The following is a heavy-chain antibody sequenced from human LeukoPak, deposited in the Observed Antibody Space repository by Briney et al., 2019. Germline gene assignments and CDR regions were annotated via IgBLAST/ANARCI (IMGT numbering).Heavy chain of an antibody. CDR1: GGSISSSSYY. D-gene: IGHD3-3*01. CDR3: ARLLGYDFWSGYSFDY. J-gene: IGHJ4*02. V-gene: IGHV4-39*01. CDR2: IYYSGST. Sequence: SETLSLTCTVSGGSISSSSYYWGWIRQPPGKGLEWIGGIYYSGSTYYNPSLKSRVTISVDTSKNQFSLKLSSVTAADTAVYYCARLLGYDFWSGYSFDYWGQGTLVTVSS.